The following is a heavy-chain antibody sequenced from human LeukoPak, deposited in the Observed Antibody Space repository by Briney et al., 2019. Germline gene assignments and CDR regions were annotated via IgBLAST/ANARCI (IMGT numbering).Heavy chain of an antibody. D-gene: IGHD3-3*01. Sequence: ASVKVSCKASGYTFTSYDINWVRQATGQGLEWMGWMNPNSGNTGCAQKFQGRVTMTRNTSISTAYMELSSLRSEDTAVYYCARGRTIFGVDIDYWGQGTLVTVSS. CDR2: MNPNSGNT. J-gene: IGHJ4*02. CDR1: GYTFTSYD. V-gene: IGHV1-8*01. CDR3: ARGRTIFGVDIDY.